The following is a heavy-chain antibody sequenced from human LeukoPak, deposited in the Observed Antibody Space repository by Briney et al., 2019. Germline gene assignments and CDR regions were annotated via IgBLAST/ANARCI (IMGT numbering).Heavy chain of an antibody. V-gene: IGHV1-8*01. D-gene: IGHD1-7*01. CDR3: ARGFTGTTRYYYYYMDV. Sequence: ASVKVSCKASGYTFTSYDINWVRQATGQGLEWMGWMNPNSGNTGYAQKFQGRVTITADESTSTAYMELSSLRSEDTAVYYCARGFTGTTRYYYYYMDVWGKGTTVTVSS. CDR1: GYTFTSYD. J-gene: IGHJ6*03. CDR2: MNPNSGNT.